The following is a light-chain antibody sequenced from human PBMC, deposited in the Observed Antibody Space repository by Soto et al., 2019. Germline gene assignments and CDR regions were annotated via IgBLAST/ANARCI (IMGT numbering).Light chain of an antibody. CDR3: SSYTSSSTLYV. Sequence: ALTQPASMSGSPGQSITISCTGTSSDVGGYDYVSWYQQHPGIAPKLIIYDVSNRPSGVSNRFSGSKSGNTASLTISGLQAEDEADYYCSSYTSSSTLYVFGTGTKVTVL. CDR2: DVS. CDR1: SSDVGGYDY. J-gene: IGLJ1*01. V-gene: IGLV2-14*01.